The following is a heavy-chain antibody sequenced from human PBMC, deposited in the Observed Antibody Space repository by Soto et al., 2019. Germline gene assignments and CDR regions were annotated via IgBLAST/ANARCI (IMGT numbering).Heavy chain of an antibody. D-gene: IGHD3-3*01. CDR3: ARDPRVETTLMAVFQG. CDR1: GFTFNSLS. V-gene: IGHV3-30*04. J-gene: IGHJ1*01. Sequence: PGGSLRLSCTGSGFTFNSLSLHWVRQGPDKGLEWVAVVSFDGKDTYYADSVKGRFTISRDNSKNTLYLQMNSLRAEDTAVYYCARDPRVETTLMAVFQGWGQGTLVTVSS. CDR2: VSFDGKDT.